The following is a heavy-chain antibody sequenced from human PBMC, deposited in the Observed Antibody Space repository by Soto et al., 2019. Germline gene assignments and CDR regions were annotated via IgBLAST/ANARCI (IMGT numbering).Heavy chain of an antibody. V-gene: IGHV4-30-4*01. J-gene: IGHJ5*02. Sequence: QVKLQESGPGLVKPSQTLSLTCTVSGGSISSGDYYWSWIRQPPGKGLEWIGYIYYSGGTYDNPYLKSRVSISVDTTKNPFSLKLISVTAADTAVYYCARDHLGCDYGGVVPWGQGTLVTVSS. CDR1: GGSISSGDYY. CDR2: IYYSGGT. D-gene: IGHD4-17*01. CDR3: ARDHLGCDYGGVVP.